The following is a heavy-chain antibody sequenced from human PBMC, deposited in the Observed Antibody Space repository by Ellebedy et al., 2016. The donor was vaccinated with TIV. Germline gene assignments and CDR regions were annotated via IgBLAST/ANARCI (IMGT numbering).Heavy chain of an antibody. CDR2: IYHSGST. J-gene: IGHJ5*02. V-gene: IGHV4-30-2*01. Sequence: SETLSLXXAVSGGSISSGGYSWSWIRQPPGKGLEWIGYIYHSGSTYYNPSLKSRVTISVDRSKNQFSLKLSSVTAADTAVYYCARHYYDSSDRRWFDPWGQGTLVTVSS. CDR3: ARHYYDSSDRRWFDP. CDR1: GGSISSGGYS. D-gene: IGHD3-22*01.